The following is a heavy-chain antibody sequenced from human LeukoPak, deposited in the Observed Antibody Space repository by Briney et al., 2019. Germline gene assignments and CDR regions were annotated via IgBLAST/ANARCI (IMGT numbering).Heavy chain of an antibody. D-gene: IGHD4-17*01. V-gene: IGHV4-38-2*02. CDR1: GYSISSGYY. CDR2: IYHSGRT. J-gene: IGHJ6*03. Sequence: SETMSLPCTVSGYSISSGYYWGWIRQPPGKGLEWIGSIYHSGRTFYNPSLKSRVTISVDTSKNQFSLKLSSVTAADTAVYYCARSLGPTRYYYYYYMDVWGKGTTVTVSS. CDR3: ARSLGPTRYYYYYYMDV.